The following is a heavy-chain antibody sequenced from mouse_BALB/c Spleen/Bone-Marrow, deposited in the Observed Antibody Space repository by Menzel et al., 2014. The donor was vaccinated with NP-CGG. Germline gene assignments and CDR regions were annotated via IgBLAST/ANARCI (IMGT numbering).Heavy chain of an antibody. CDR1: GFSLTGYG. V-gene: IGHV2-6-7*01. CDR3: ARDRGYDGDAMDY. D-gene: IGHD2-2*01. Sequence: VQVVESGPGLVSPSQSLSITCTVSGFSLTGYGLNWVRQPPGKGLEWLGMIWGDGSTDYNSALKSRLSISKDNSKSQVFLKMNSLQTDDTARYYCARDRGYDGDAMDYWGQGTSVTVSS. CDR2: IWGDGST. J-gene: IGHJ4*01.